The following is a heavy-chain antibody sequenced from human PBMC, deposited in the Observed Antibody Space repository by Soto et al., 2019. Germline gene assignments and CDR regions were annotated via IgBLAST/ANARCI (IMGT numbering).Heavy chain of an antibody. CDR2: LYNDERT. J-gene: IGHJ4*02. V-gene: IGHV4-4*07. CDR1: GDSVSNHY. CDR3: AREPLAHSYFDF. Sequence: SETLSLTCTVSGDSVSNHYWNWIRQPAGQGLEWLGRLYNDERTNCNPSLKSRLTMSMETSKNQFSLKLTSVTAADSAVYFCAREPLAHSYFDFWGQGIMVTVSS.